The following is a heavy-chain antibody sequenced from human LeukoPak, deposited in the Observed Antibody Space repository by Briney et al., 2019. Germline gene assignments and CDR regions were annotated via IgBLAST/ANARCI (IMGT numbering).Heavy chain of an antibody. CDR1: GFTFSSYA. CDR2: ISSNGGST. D-gene: IGHD6-6*01. J-gene: IGHJ4*02. CDR3: VRGHSSSSNYFDY. V-gene: IGHV3-64D*09. Sequence: TGGSLRLSCSASGFTFSSYATRWVRQAPGKGLEYVSGISSNGGSTNYEDSVKGRFTISRDNSKNTLYLQMSSLRAEDTAVYYCVRGHSSSSNYFDYWGQGSLVTVSS.